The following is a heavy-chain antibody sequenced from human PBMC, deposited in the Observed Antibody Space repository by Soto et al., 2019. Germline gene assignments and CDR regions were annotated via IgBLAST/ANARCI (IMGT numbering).Heavy chain of an antibody. CDR3: ARDTRQESDFWSGYYSDFDY. Sequence: GGSLRLSCAASGFTFSSYSMNWVRQAPGKGLEWVSSISSSSSYIYYADSVKGRFTISRDNAKNSLYLQMNSLRAEDTAVYYCARDTRQESDFWSGYYSDFDYWGQGTLVTVSS. D-gene: IGHD3-3*01. CDR1: GFTFSSYS. CDR2: ISSSSSYI. J-gene: IGHJ4*02. V-gene: IGHV3-21*01.